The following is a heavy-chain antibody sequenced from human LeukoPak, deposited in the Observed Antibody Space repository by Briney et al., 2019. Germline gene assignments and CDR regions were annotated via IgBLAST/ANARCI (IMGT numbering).Heavy chain of an antibody. D-gene: IGHD3-10*02. CDR1: GFTFSSYA. V-gene: IGHV3-23*01. CDR2: ISGSGGST. Sequence: PGGSLRLSCAASGFTFSSYAKTWVRQAPRNGQELVSAISGSGGSTYYADSVKGRFTISRDDSKNALCLQMYGLRGEDTAVYYCARTAMGLYVRFSKGYWGQGTLVSVSS. J-gene: IGHJ4*02. CDR3: ARTAMGLYVRFSKGY.